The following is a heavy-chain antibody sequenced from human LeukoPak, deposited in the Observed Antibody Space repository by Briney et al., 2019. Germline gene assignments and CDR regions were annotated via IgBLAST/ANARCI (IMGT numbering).Heavy chain of an antibody. CDR3: VVPSAYFLSVGY. CDR2: MYYSGST. D-gene: IGHD3-22*01. V-gene: IGHV4-34*01. CDR1: GGSFSGYY. Sequence: SETLSLTCAVYGGSFSGYYWSWIRQPPGKGLEWIGSMYYSGSTYYNPSLKSRVTISADTSKNQFSLKLSSVTAADTAVYYCVVPSAYFLSVGYWGQGTLVTVSS. J-gene: IGHJ4*02.